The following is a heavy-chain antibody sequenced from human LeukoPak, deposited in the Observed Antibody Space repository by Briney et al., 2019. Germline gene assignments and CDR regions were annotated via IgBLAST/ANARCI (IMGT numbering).Heavy chain of an antibody. D-gene: IGHD2-15*01. CDR1: GYSISSGYY. CDR3: ARGRYCSGGSCYAARYFQH. CDR2: IYHSGST. Sequence: SETLSLTCAVPGYSISSGYYWGWIRQPPGKGLEWIGSIYHSGSTYYNPSLKSRVTISVDTSKNQFSLKLSSVTAADTAVYYCARGRYCSGGSCYAARYFQHWGQGTLVTVSS. V-gene: IGHV4-38-2*01. J-gene: IGHJ1*01.